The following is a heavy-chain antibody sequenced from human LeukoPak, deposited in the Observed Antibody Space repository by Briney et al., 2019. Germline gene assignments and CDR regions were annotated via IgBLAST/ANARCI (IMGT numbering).Heavy chain of an antibody. CDR1: GFTFSTYG. V-gene: IGHV3-30*02. CDR2: IQYNGTNK. Sequence: GGSLRLSCAASGFTFSTYGMSWVRQAPGQGLEWVAFIQYNGTNKDYADSVKGRFTISRDNSKNTVSLQMNSLKPEDTALYYCVKDIRRGYNFGYAQYSYWGQGTLVTVSS. CDR3: VKDIRRGYNFGYAQYSY. J-gene: IGHJ4*02. D-gene: IGHD5-18*01.